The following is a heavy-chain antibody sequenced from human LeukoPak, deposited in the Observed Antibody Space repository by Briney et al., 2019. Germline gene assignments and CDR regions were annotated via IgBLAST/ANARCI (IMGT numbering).Heavy chain of an antibody. CDR3: ASVCSTSCYGNGYYYMDV. V-gene: IGHV4-34*01. CDR2: MNHSGRH. Sequence: SETLSLTCAVYGVSFSGYYWSWIRQPPGKGLEWIGEMNHSGRHNYNPSLKSRVTISVDTSKNQFSLKLNSVTAADTAVYYCASVCSTSCYGNGYYYMDVWGKGTTVTVSS. D-gene: IGHD2-2*01. CDR1: GVSFSGYY. J-gene: IGHJ6*03.